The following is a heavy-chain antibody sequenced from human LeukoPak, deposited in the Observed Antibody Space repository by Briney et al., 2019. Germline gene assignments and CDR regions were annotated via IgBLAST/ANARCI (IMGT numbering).Heavy chain of an antibody. CDR1: GFTFCNYG. V-gene: IGHV3-33*01. Sequence: RGSLRLSCVASGFTFCNYGMHWVRQVPGKGLEWVAAIWFDGIRKYYADSVKGRLTISRDNSKNTLYLQMNTLRGEDTAVYYCARDLEDSSPFGAFDMWGQGTMVTVSS. J-gene: IGHJ3*02. CDR3: ARDLEDSSPFGAFDM. CDR2: IWFDGIRK. D-gene: IGHD3-22*01.